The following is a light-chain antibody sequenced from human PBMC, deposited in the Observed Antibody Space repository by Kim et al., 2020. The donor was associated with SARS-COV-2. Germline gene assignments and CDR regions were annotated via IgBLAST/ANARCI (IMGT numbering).Light chain of an antibody. V-gene: IGKV1-5*03. CDR3: QHYEDFQWT. J-gene: IGKJ1*01. CDR1: QNVHMW. CDR2: KVS. Sequence: ASVGDTVTITCRASQNVHMWLAWYQQKPGKAPKLLIYKVSYLKSGVPSRFSASGSETEFTLTINSLQPDDFATYYYQHYEDFQWTFGQGTKVDIK.